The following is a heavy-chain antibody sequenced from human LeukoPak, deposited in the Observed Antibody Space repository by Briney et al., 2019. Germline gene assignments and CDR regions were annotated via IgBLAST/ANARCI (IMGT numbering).Heavy chain of an antibody. CDR2: ISSSSSYI. D-gene: IGHD2-15*01. CDR3: ARGVGSGLFSYFDY. CDR1: GFTFSSYS. Sequence: GGSLRLSCAASGFTFSSYSMNWVRQAPGKGLEWVSSISSSSSYIYYADSVKGRFTISRDNAKDSPYLQMNSLRAEDTAVYYCARGVGSGLFSYFDYWGQGTLVTVSS. J-gene: IGHJ4*02. V-gene: IGHV3-21*01.